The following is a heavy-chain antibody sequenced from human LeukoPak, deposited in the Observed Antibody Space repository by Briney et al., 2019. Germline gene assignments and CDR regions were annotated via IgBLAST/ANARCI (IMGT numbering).Heavy chain of an antibody. CDR3: AKDFAYCGGDCYTNLDY. J-gene: IGHJ4*02. CDR1: GFTFSSYG. V-gene: IGHV3-23*01. Sequence: GGSLRLSCAASGFTFSSYGMSWVRQAPGKGLEWVSAISGSGGSTYYADSVKGRFTISRDNSKNTLYLQMNSLRAEDAAVYYCAKDFAYCGGDCYTNLDYWGQGTLVTVSS. D-gene: IGHD2-21*02. CDR2: ISGSGGST.